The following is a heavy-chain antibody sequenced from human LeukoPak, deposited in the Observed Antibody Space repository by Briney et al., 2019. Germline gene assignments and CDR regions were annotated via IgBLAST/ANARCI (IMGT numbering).Heavy chain of an antibody. J-gene: IGHJ5*01. CDR3: ARVLKGNYYSGLGTYRWFDS. D-gene: IGHD3-10*01. V-gene: IGHV1-24*01. CDR1: GYTLTELS. CDR2: FDPEDGET. Sequence: ASMKVSCKVSGYTLTELSMHWVRQAPGKGLEWMGGFDPEDGETIYAQKFQGRVTITMDTSRSTAYMELSSLRSEDTAVYYCARVLKGNYYSGLGTYRWFDSWGQGTLVTVSS.